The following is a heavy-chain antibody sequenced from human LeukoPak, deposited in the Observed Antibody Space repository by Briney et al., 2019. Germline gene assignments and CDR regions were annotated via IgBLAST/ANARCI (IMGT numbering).Heavy chain of an antibody. J-gene: IGHJ4*02. D-gene: IGHD6-19*01. CDR1: GFTFDEHA. Sequence: GGSLRLSCEGSGFTFDEHAMHWVRQAPGKGLEWVSGISWNSDSIGYADSVKGRFTISRDNAKNFLYLQMNSLRAEDTALYYCAKDIAVASGFDWGQGTLVTVSS. CDR2: ISWNSDSI. V-gene: IGHV3-9*01. CDR3: AKDIAVASGFD.